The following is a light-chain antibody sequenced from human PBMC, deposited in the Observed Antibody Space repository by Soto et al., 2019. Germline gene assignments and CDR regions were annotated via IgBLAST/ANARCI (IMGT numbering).Light chain of an antibody. J-gene: IGLJ3*02. CDR1: SSDVGGYNY. CDR2: AVT. CDR3: CSYAGSDTEL. Sequence: QSALTQPPSVSGSPGQSVTISCTGTSSDVGGYNYVSWYQQHPGKAPKLMIYAVTKRPSGVPDRFSGSKSGNTASLTISGLQGEEDADYYCCSYAGSDTELFGGGTKLTVL. V-gene: IGLV2-11*01.